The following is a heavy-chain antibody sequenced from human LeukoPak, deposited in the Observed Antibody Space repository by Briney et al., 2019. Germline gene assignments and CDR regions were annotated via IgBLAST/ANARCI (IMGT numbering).Heavy chain of an antibody. CDR3: ARGGGFLEWLPKPDLDY. D-gene: IGHD3-3*01. V-gene: IGHV1-69*04. J-gene: IGHJ4*02. CDR1: GGTFSSYA. CDR2: IIPILGIA. Sequence: ASVKVSCKASGGTFSSYAISWVRQAPGQGLEWMGRIIPILGIANYAQKFQGRVTITADKSTSTAYMELSSLRSEDTAVYYCARGGGFLEWLPKPDLDYWGQGTLVTVSS.